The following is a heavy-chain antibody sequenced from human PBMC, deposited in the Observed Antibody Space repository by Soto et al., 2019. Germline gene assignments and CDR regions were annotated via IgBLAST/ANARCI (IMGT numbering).Heavy chain of an antibody. Sequence: GASVKVSCKTSGGTFSNDIITCVRQAPGQGLEWMGRIIPLLDTTNYAQKFQGRVTITRDTSASTAYMELSSLRSEDTAVYYCARDLGGWPDYWGQGTLVTVSS. V-gene: IGHV1-69*08. CDR1: GGTFSNDI. D-gene: IGHD2-15*01. J-gene: IGHJ4*02. CDR2: IIPLLDTT. CDR3: ARDLGGWPDY.